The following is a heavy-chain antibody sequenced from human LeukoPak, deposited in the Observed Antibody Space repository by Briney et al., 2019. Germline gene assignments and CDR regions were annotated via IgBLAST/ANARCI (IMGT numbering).Heavy chain of an antibody. Sequence: ASVKVSCKASGYTFTGYYMHWVRQAPGQGLEWMGWINPNSGGTDYAQKFQGRVTMTRDTSISTAYMELSRLRSDDTAVYYCARDPTLIVVTTYYYYMDVWGKGTTVTVSS. CDR1: GYTFTGYY. V-gene: IGHV1-2*02. CDR3: ARDPTLIVVTTYYYYMDV. CDR2: INPNSGGT. J-gene: IGHJ6*03. D-gene: IGHD2-2*01.